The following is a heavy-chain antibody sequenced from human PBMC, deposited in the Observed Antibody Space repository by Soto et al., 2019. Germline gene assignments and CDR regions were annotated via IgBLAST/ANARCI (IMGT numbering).Heavy chain of an antibody. CDR2: IIPIFGTA. CDR3: ARTYCTNGVCHYYYYYGMDV. J-gene: IGHJ6*02. V-gene: IGHV1-69*13. Sequence: GASVKVSCKASGGTFSSYAISWVRQAPGQGLEWMGGIIPIFGTANYAQKFQGRVTITADESTSTAYMELSSLRSEDTAVYYFARTYCTNGVCHYYYYYGMDVWGQGTTVTVSS. D-gene: IGHD2-8*01. CDR1: GGTFSSYA.